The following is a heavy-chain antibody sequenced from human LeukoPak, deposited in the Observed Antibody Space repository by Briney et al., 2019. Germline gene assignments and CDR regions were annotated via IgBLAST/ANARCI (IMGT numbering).Heavy chain of an antibody. CDR1: EFTFTTYG. D-gene: IGHD1-1*01. CDR2: IYYDGSNI. Sequence: GGSLRLSCAASEFTFTTYGMHWIRQAPGKGLEWVAFIYYDGSNIYYADYVKGRFTISRDISKNTLYLQMDSLRAEDTAIYYCARDWKTNSFDYWGQGTLVTVSS. J-gene: IGHJ4*02. CDR3: ARDWKTNSFDY. V-gene: IGHV3-33*01.